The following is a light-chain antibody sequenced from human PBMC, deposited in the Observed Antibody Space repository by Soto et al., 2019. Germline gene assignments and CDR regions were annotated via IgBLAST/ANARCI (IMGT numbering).Light chain of an antibody. CDR1: QNIRSY. CDR3: QQGYSSRWT. CDR2: ATS. Sequence: ASQNIRSYLNWYQQKPGKAPQLLIYATSSLQTGVPSRFSASGSGTDFSLVISDLQPEDSATYYCQQGYSSRWTSGRGTKVEI. V-gene: IGKV1-39*01. J-gene: IGKJ1*01.